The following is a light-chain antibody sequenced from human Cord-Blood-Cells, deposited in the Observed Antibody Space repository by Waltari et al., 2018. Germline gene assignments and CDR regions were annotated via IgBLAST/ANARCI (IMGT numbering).Light chain of an antibody. CDR1: SGDVGGYNY. V-gene: IGLV2-14*01. Sequence: HSALTQPASVSGSRGQSITIPCTGSSGDVGGYNYLSSYQQNPGTTTKLMIYDVSNRPAGVYNRFSGSKSGNTASLTISGLQAEEEANYYCSSYTRSSTLVVFGGGTKLTVL. J-gene: IGLJ2*01. CDR2: DVS. CDR3: SSYTRSSTLVV.